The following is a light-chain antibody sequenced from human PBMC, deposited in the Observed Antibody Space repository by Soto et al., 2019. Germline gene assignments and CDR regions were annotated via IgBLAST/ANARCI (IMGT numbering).Light chain of an antibody. CDR3: EQAGSFPIT. J-gene: IGKJ1*01. V-gene: IGKV3-15*01. CDR2: GAS. CDR1: QSVSSN. Sequence: EIMMTQSPATLSVSPGERATLSFRASQSVSSNLAWYQQKPGQAPRLLIYGASTRATGIPARFSGSGSGTEFTLTISSLQPEDFATYYCEQAGSFPITFGQGTKV.